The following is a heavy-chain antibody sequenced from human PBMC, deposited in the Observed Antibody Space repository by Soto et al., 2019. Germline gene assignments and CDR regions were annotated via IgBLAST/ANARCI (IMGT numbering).Heavy chain of an antibody. CDR2: INAGNGNT. J-gene: IGHJ1*01. CDR3: ARRAQPNYDFWSGYPAEYFQL. CDR1: GYTFTSYA. V-gene: IGHV1-3*01. D-gene: IGHD3-3*01. Sequence: ASVKVSCKASGYTFTSYAMHWVRQAPGQRLEWMGWINAGNGNTKYSQKFQGRVTITRDTSASTAYMELSSLRSEDTAVYYCARRAQPNYDFWSGYPAEYFQLWGQGTLVTVSS.